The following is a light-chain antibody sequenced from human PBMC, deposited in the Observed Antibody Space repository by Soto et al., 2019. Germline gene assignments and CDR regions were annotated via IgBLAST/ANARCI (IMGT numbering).Light chain of an antibody. J-gene: IGKJ1*01. Sequence: IRLTQSPSTLSVSVGDSVTITCRASQRFXSWFAWDQEKPGKAPKILXYKASSLERGVPSRCSGSGSAKEFTLTISSLQPDYFANYYCQQYNSDPRTFGQGTKVDI. CDR3: QQYNSDPRT. V-gene: IGKV1-5*03. CDR1: QRFXSW. CDR2: KAS.